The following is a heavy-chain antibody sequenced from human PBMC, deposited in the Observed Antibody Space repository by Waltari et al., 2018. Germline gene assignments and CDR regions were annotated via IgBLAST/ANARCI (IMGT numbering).Heavy chain of an antibody. CDR1: GFAFGNYW. J-gene: IGHJ4*02. Sequence: EVQLVESGGGLVQPGGSLRLSCAASGFAFGNYWMTWVRQTPGKGRAWVANGKPGDREKYYVDSVEGRFIISRDDARNSLYLQMNSLRGEDTALYYCARVSNWHREATDFDYWGQGTLVTVSS. D-gene: IGHD1-20*01. CDR3: ARVSNWHREATDFDY. CDR2: GKPGDREK. V-gene: IGHV3-7*03.